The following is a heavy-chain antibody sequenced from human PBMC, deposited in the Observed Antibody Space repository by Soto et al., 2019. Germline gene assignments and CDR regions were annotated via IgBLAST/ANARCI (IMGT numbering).Heavy chain of an antibody. CDR3: ARSLLPATLAWGMDV. Sequence: GGSLRLSCAASGFSLSNYYMSWVRQIPGEGLEWVSGLSSSGRATYYADSVKGRFTISRDNSKITLYLQMDSLTAEGTAIYFCARSLLPATLAWGMDVWGQGTTVTVSS. CDR1: GFSLSNYY. V-gene: IGHV3-23*01. J-gene: IGHJ6*02. CDR2: LSSSGRAT. D-gene: IGHD3-10*01.